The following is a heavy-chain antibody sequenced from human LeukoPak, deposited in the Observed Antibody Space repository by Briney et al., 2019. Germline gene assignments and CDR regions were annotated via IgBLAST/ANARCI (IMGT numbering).Heavy chain of an antibody. Sequence: GGSLRLSCAASGFTFSNYWMHWVRQAPGKGLVWVSRIKSDGSSTSYADSVKGRFTISRDNAKNTLSLQMNSLRAEDTAVYYCIPYGSGSYRFDYWGQGTLVTVSS. D-gene: IGHD3-10*01. CDR1: GFTFSNYW. J-gene: IGHJ4*02. CDR2: IKSDGSST. V-gene: IGHV3-74*01. CDR3: IPYGSGSYRFDY.